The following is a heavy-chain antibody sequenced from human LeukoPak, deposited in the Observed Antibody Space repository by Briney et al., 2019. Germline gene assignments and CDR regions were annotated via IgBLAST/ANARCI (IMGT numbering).Heavy chain of an antibody. CDR1: GGSISSGSYY. CDR2: IYTSGST. J-gene: IGHJ4*02. D-gene: IGHD3-22*01. Sequence: SETLSLTCTVSGGSISSGSYYWSWIRQPAGKGLEWIGRIYTSGSTNYNPSLKSRVTISVDTSKNQFSLKLSSVTAADTAVYYCARWLPRPLYYFDYWGQGTLVTVSS. V-gene: IGHV4-61*02. CDR3: ARWLPRPLYYFDY.